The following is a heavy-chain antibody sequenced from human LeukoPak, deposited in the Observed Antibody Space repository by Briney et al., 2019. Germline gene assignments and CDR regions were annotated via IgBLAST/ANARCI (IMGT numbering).Heavy chain of an antibody. CDR3: AKDLPDYGDYIEGY. V-gene: IGHV3-23*01. J-gene: IGHJ4*02. D-gene: IGHD4-17*01. Sequence: GGSLRLSCAASGFTFSRFAMSWVRQAPGKGLEWVSTISGSGVTTSYADSVKGRFTFSRDNSKNTLYLQMNSLGAEDTAVYYCAKDLPDYGDYIEGYWGQGTLVTVSS. CDR1: GFTFSRFA. CDR2: ISGSGVTT.